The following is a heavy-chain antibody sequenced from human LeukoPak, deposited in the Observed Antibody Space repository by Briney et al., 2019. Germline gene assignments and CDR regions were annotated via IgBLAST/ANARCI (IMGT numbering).Heavy chain of an antibody. CDR2: ISSSSSYI. CDR1: GFTFSSYS. D-gene: IGHD2/OR15-2a*01. CDR3: ARDLKSARNYFDY. J-gene: IGHJ4*02. V-gene: IGHV3-21*01. Sequence: GGSLRLSCAASGFTFSSYSMNWVRQAPGKGLEWVSSISSSSSYIYYADSVKGRFTISRDNAKNSLYLQMNSLRAEDTAVYYCARDLKSARNYFDYWGQGTLVTASS.